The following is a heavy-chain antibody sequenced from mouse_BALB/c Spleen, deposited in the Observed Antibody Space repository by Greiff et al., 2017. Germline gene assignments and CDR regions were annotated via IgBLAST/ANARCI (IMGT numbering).Heavy chain of an antibody. CDR1: GFTFSSYG. CDR3: ARPAVGLDY. J-gene: IGHJ2*01. D-gene: IGHD1-1*01. Sequence: DVHLVESGGDLVKPGGSLKLSCAASGFTFSSYGMSWVRQTPDKRLEWVATISSGGSYTYYPDSVKGRFTISRDNAKNTLYLQMSSLKSEDTAMYYCARPAVGLDYWGQGTTLTVSS. CDR2: ISSGGSYT. V-gene: IGHV5-6*01.